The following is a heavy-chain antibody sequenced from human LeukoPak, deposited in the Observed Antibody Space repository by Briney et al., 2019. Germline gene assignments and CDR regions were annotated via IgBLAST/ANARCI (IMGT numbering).Heavy chain of an antibody. D-gene: IGHD2-8*02. V-gene: IGHV3-23*01. Sequence: PGGALRLSCVASGFIFSSYGMSWVRQAPGKGLEWVSAISGSGGSTYYADSVKGRFTISRDNSKNTLSLQMNSLRAEDTAIYYCATYRQVLLPFESWGQGTLVTVSS. CDR2: ISGSGGST. CDR3: ATYRQVLLPFES. J-gene: IGHJ4*02. CDR1: GFIFSSYG.